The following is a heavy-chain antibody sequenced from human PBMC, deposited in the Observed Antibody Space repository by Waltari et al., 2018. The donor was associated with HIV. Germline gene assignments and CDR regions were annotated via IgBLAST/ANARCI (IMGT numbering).Heavy chain of an antibody. V-gene: IGHV3-15*01. J-gene: IGHJ4*02. CDR1: GFTFSNAW. Sequence: EVQLVESGGGLVKPGGSLRLSCAASGFTFSNAWMSWVRPAPGKGLEWVGRIKSKTDGGTTDYAAPVKGRFTISRDDSKNTLYLQMNSLKTEDTAVYYCTTGGIGIVGTRSDYWGQGTLVTVSS. CDR2: IKSKTDGGTT. CDR3: TTGGIGIVGTRSDY. D-gene: IGHD1-26*01.